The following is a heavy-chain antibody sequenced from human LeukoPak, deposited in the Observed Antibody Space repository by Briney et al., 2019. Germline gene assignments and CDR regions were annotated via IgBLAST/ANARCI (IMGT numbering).Heavy chain of an antibody. J-gene: IGHJ4*02. Sequence: PVASVKVSCKASGGTFSSYAISWVRQAPGQGLEWMGGIIPIFGTANYAQKFQGRVTITADESTSTAYMELSSLRSEDTAVYYCARGSSPRGYSYGQIFDYWGQGTLVTVSS. CDR1: GGTFSSYA. CDR3: ARGSSPRGYSYGQIFDY. V-gene: IGHV1-69*13. D-gene: IGHD5-18*01. CDR2: IIPIFGTA.